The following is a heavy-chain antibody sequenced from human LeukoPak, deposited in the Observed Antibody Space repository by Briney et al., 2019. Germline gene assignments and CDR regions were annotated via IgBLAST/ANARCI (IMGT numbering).Heavy chain of an antibody. Sequence: PGGSLRLSCAASGFTFSTYWVTWVCQASGKGLEWVGNINQHGDNKNYVDSVKGRFTISRDNARNSLYLQMNSLRAEDTAVYYCARDRSGGWFDPWGQGTLVTVSS. CDR3: ARDRSGGWFDP. CDR2: INQHGDNK. J-gene: IGHJ5*02. D-gene: IGHD3-22*01. V-gene: IGHV3-7*05. CDR1: GFTFSTYW.